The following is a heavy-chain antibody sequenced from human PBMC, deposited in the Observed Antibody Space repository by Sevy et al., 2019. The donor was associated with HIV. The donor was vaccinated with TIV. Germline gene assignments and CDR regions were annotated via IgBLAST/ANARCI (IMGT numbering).Heavy chain of an antibody. D-gene: IGHD2-2*01. CDR3: ARAPPVVVVPGAPSWFDP. CDR1: GGSFSGYY. V-gene: IGHV4-34*01. Sequence: SQTLSLTCAVYGGSFSGYYWNWIRQSPGKGLEWIGEINHSGSTHYNPSLKSRVTIAVDTSKNQFSLRLNSVTAADTAVYYCARAPPVVVVPGAPSWFDPWGQGTLVTVSS. J-gene: IGHJ5*02. CDR2: INHSGST.